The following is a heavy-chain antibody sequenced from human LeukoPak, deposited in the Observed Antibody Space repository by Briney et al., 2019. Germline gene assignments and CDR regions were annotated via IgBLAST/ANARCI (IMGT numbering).Heavy chain of an antibody. CDR2: INSDGSST. Sequence: PGGSLRLSCAASGFTFSSYWMHWVRQAPGKGLVWVSRINSDGSSTSYADSVKGRFTISRDNAKNTLYLQMNSLRAEDTAVYYCARDRALYSSSQVFGYWGQGTLVTVSS. J-gene: IGHJ4*02. CDR3: ARDRALYSSSQVFGY. CDR1: GFTFSSYW. D-gene: IGHD6-13*01. V-gene: IGHV3-74*01.